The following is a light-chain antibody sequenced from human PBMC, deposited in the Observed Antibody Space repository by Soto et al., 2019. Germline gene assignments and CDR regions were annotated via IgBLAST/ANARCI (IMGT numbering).Light chain of an antibody. CDR2: EVT. CDR1: SSDVGGYNY. CDR3: ISYTSDTSPYL. J-gene: IGLJ1*01. Sequence: QSVLTQPASVSGSPGQSIAISCTGTSSDVGGYNYVSWYQHHPGKAPKLIIYEVTNRPSGVSNRFSGSKSGNTASLTISGLQAEDEADYSCISYTSDTSPYLFGTGTKVTVL. V-gene: IGLV2-14*01.